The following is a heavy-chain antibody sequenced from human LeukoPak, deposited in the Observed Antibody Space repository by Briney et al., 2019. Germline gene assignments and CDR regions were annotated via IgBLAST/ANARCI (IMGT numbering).Heavy chain of an antibody. Sequence: GGSLRLSCAASGFAFSNYWMHWVRQAPGKGLVWVSRINSDGSETVYPDSVRGRFTISRDNAKNTLSLQMNSLRVEDTAIYYCARGPVGFSGLNAWGQGVLVTVSP. CDR3: ARGPVGFSGLNA. CDR1: GFAFSNYW. V-gene: IGHV3-74*01. CDR2: INSDGSET. D-gene: IGHD3-3*01. J-gene: IGHJ5*02.